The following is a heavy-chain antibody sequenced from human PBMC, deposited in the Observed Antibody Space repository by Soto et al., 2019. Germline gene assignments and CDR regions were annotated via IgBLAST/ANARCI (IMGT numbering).Heavy chain of an antibody. CDR1: GGSISSYY. J-gene: IGHJ5*02. CDR3: ARSFDFWSGYYYLHWFDP. Sequence: SETLSLTCTVSGGSISSYYWSWIRQPPGKGLEWIGYIYYSGSTNYNPSLKSRVTISVDTSKNQFSLKLSSVTAADTAVYYCARSFDFWSGYYYLHWFDPWGQGTLVTVSS. D-gene: IGHD3-3*01. V-gene: IGHV4-59*01. CDR2: IYYSGST.